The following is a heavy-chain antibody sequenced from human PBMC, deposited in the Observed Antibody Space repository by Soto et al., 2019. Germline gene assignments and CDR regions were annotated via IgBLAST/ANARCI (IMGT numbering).Heavy chain of an antibody. J-gene: IGHJ5*02. D-gene: IGHD5-18*01. CDR2: INSDGSST. V-gene: IGHV3-74*01. CDR1: GFTFSSYW. Sequence: PGGSLRLSCAASGFTFSSYWLHWVRQAPGTGLVWVSRINSDGSSTSYADSVKGRFTISRDNAKNTLYLQMNSLRAEDTAVYYCARGGYSYGTLTTNWFDPWGQGTLVTVSS. CDR3: ARGGYSYGTLTTNWFDP.